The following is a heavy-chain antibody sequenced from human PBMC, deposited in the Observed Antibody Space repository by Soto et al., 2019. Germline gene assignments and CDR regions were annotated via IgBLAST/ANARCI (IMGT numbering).Heavy chain of an antibody. CDR2: ISSSGDST. V-gene: IGHV3-11*06. Sequence: QVQVVESGGGLVKPGGSLRLSCEASEFTFSDYYMSWIRQAPGKGLEWVSFISSSGDSTKYADSVKGRFTISRDNAKNSLYLQLNSLRAEDTAVYYCARGGVKGTTSRGQVYNWGQGTLVTVSS. CDR3: ARGGVKGTTSRGQVYN. D-gene: IGHD1-7*01. J-gene: IGHJ4*02. CDR1: EFTFSDYY.